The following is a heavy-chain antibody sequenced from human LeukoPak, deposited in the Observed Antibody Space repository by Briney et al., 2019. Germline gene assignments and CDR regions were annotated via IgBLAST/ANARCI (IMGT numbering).Heavy chain of an antibody. CDR3: ARAWGARDAFDI. Sequence: PGGSLRLSCAASGFTFSSYWVSWVRQAPGKGLEWVANIKQDGSEKYYVDSVKGRFTISRDNAKNSLYLQMNSLRAEDTAVYYRARAWGARDAFDIWGQGTMVTVSS. CDR1: GFTFSSYW. D-gene: IGHD3-16*01. CDR2: IKQDGSEK. V-gene: IGHV3-7*01. J-gene: IGHJ3*02.